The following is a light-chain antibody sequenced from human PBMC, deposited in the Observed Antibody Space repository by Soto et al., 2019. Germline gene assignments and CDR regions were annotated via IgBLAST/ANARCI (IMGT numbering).Light chain of an antibody. CDR2: GVT. V-gene: IGLV2-14*01. CDR3: SSYTTAFFYV. Sequence: QSALTQPASVSGSPGQSITISCTGSSSDIGAFNYVAWYQQHPGKAPKLIIHGVTYRPSGVSSRFSGSKSDYTASLTISGLQAEDEADYYCSSYTTAFFYVFGTGTKVTVL. CDR1: SSDIGAFNY. J-gene: IGLJ1*01.